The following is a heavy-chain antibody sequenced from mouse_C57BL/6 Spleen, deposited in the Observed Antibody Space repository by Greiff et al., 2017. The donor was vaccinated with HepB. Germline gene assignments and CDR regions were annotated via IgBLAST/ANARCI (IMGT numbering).Heavy chain of an antibody. CDR1: GYTFTSYW. Sequence: VKLQESGAELVMPGASVKLSCKASGYTFTSYWMHWVKQRPGQGLEWIGEIDPSDSYTNYNQKFKGKSTLTVDKSSSTAYMQLSSLTSEDSAVYYCARAGDGFDYWGQGTTLTVSS. CDR2: IDPSDSYT. CDR3: ARAGDGFDY. D-gene: IGHD3-3*01. J-gene: IGHJ2*01. V-gene: IGHV1-69*01.